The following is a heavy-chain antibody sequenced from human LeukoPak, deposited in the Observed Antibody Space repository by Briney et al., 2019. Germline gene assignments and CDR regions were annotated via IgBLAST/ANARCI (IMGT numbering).Heavy chain of an antibody. J-gene: IGHJ6*02. D-gene: IGHD3-16*01. V-gene: IGHV3-23*01. Sequence: PGGSLRLSCAASGFTFSSYAMSWVRQAPGKGLEWVSVISGSGGSTYYADSVKGRFTISRDNFKNTLYLQMNSLGAEDTAVYYCAKGVITYYDYDGMDVWGQGTTVTVSS. CDR3: AKGVITYYDYDGMDV. CDR1: GFTFSSYA. CDR2: ISGSGGST.